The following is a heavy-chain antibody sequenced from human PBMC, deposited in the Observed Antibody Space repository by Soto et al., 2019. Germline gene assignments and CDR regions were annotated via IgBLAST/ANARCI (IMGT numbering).Heavy chain of an antibody. Sequence: EEQLVESGGGLVQPGGSLRLSCAASGFTFSSYWMHWVRQAPGKGLVWVSRINHDGSSISYADSVKGRFTISRDNAKNTLYLQMNSLRVEDTAVYYCAKVGYYGSGSLGFDPWGQGTLVTVSS. V-gene: IGHV3-74*01. D-gene: IGHD3-10*01. J-gene: IGHJ5*02. CDR1: GFTFSSYW. CDR2: INHDGSSI. CDR3: AKVGYYGSGSLGFDP.